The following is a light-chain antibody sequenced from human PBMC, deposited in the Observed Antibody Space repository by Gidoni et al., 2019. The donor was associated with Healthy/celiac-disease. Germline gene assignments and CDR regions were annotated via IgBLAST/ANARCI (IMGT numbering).Light chain of an antibody. CDR1: QSVSSN. CDR2: GAS. CDR3: QQYNNWPIWT. V-gene: IGKV3-15*01. Sequence: EIVMTQSPATLSVSPGERATLSCRASQSVSSNFAWYQQKPGQAPRLLIYGASTRATGIPARFSGSGSGTEFTLTISSLQSEDFAVYYCQQYNNWPIWTFGQGTKVEIK. J-gene: IGKJ1*01.